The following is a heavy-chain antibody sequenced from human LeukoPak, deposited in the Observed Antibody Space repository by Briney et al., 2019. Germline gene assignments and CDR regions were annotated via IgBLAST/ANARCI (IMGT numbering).Heavy chain of an antibody. CDR1: GVTFRFYA. Sequence: GGSLRLSCAASGVTFRFYAMAWVRQAPGKGLEWVSGITSSGDDTYFADSVRGRFAISRDNSQSTLYLQMNSLRVDDTAVYYCVLRYTNSWYFDFWGQGTLVTV. D-gene: IGHD3-9*01. CDR2: ITSSGDDT. V-gene: IGHV3-23*01. CDR3: VLRYTNSWYFDF. J-gene: IGHJ4*02.